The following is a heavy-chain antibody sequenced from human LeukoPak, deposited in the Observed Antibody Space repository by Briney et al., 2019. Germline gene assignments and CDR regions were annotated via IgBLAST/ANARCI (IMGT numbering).Heavy chain of an antibody. Sequence: ASVKVSCKASGYTFTSYGISWVRQAPGQGLEWMGWISAYNGNTNYAQKLRGRVTMTTDTSTSTAYMELRSLRSDDTAVYYCARVRDKAAPLQLYYYYYYYMDVWGKGTTVTVSS. D-gene: IGHD6-6*01. J-gene: IGHJ6*03. CDR3: ARVRDKAAPLQLYYYYYYYMDV. CDR1: GYTFTSYG. V-gene: IGHV1-18*01. CDR2: ISAYNGNT.